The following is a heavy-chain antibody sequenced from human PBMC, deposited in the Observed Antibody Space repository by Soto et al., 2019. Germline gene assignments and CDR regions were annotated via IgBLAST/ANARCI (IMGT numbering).Heavy chain of an antibody. J-gene: IGHJ5*01. V-gene: IGHV4-4*07. CDR2: IYATGTT. Sequence: LSLPCPVSGTAICGFDWGWIRKSAGKGLEWIGRIYATGTTDYNPSLKSRVMMSVDTSKKQFSLKLRSVTAADTAVYYCVRDGTKTLRDWFDSWG. CDR1: GTAICGFD. D-gene: IGHD3-16*01. CDR3: VRDGTKTLRDWFDS.